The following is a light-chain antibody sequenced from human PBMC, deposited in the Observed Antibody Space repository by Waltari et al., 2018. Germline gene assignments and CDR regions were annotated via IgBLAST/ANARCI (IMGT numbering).Light chain of an antibody. CDR1: QSISNW. CDR2: TAS. J-gene: IGKJ1*01. Sequence: DIQMTQAPSTLSASVGDRVTITCRASQSISNWLAWYQQKQGKAPKLLVYTASSLESGVPSRFSGSGSGTEFTLTISSLQPDDFATYYCQQYDSYSRTFGQGTKVEIK. CDR3: QQYDSYSRT. V-gene: IGKV1-5*03.